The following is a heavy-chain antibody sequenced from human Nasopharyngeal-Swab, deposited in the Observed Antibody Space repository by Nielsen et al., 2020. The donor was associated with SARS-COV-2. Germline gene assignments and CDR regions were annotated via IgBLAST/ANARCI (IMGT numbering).Heavy chain of an antibody. D-gene: IGHD6-13*01. J-gene: IGHJ6*03. Sequence: VRQAPGKGLEWVAVISYDGSNKYYADSVKGRFTISRDNSKNTLYLQMNSLRAEDTAVYYCAKGDSSNWSDYYMDVWGKGTTVTASS. CDR2: ISYDGSNK. V-gene: IGHV3-30*18. CDR3: AKGDSSNWSDYYMDV.